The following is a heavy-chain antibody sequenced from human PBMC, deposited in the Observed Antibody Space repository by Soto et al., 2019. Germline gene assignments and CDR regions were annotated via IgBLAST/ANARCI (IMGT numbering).Heavy chain of an antibody. V-gene: IGHV4-31*03. CDR2: IYYSGST. Sequence: PSETLSLTCTVSGGSINSGGYYWSWIRQHAGKGLEWIGYIYYSGSTYYNPSLKSRVTISLDTSKNQFSLKLSSVTAADTAVYYCARDRYSSSWYYFDYWGQGTLVTVSS. CDR3: ARDRYSSSWYYFDY. CDR1: GGSINSGGYY. J-gene: IGHJ4*02. D-gene: IGHD6-13*01.